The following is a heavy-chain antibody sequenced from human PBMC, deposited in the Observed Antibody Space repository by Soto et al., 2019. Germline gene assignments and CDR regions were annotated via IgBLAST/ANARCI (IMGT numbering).Heavy chain of an antibody. CDR1: GGSISSGDYY. V-gene: IGHV4-30-4*01. D-gene: IGHD5-18*01. J-gene: IGHJ5*01. Sequence: VLSSETLSLTCTVSGGSISSGDYYWSLIRQPPGKGLEWIGYIYYSGSTYYNPSLKSRVTISVDTSKNQFSLKLSSVTAADTAVYYCASFSLDTVAGGWFYPWGQGTLVTVSS. CDR2: IYYSGST. CDR3: ASFSLDTVAGGWFYP.